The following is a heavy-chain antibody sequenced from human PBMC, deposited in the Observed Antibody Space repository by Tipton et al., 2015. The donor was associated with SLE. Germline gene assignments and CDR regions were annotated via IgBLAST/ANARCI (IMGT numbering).Heavy chain of an antibody. Sequence: TLSLTCAVSGYSISSDYYWGWIRQPPEKGLEWIGSISHTGTTYYNPSPKSRVTISIDTSKNQFSLRLSSVTAADTAVYYCARRIKVGNTGYYFDYWGQGTLVTVSS. J-gene: IGHJ4*02. D-gene: IGHD2-15*01. CDR1: GYSISSDYY. CDR3: ARRIKVGNTGYYFDY. CDR2: ISHTGTT. V-gene: IGHV4-38-2*01.